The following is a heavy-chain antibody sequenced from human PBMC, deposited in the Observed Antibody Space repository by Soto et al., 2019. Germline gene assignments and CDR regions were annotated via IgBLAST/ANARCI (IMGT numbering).Heavy chain of an antibody. Sequence: ASVKVSCKASGYTFTSYYMHWVRQAPGQGLEWMGIINPSGGSTSYAQKFQGRVTMTRDTSTSTVYMELSSLRSEDTAVYYCARDLDRRGGYCSGGSCYGEAWFDPWGQGTLVTVSS. D-gene: IGHD2-15*01. CDR3: ARDLDRRGGYCSGGSCYGEAWFDP. V-gene: IGHV1-46*01. J-gene: IGHJ5*02. CDR1: GYTFTSYY. CDR2: INPSGGST.